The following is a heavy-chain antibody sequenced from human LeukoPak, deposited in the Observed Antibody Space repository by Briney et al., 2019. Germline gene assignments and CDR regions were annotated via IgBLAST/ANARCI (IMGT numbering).Heavy chain of an antibody. J-gene: IGHJ6*03. CDR1: GYTFTSYD. D-gene: IGHD3-16*01. Sequence: WASVKVSCKASGYTFTSYDINWVRQATGQGLEWMGWMNPNSGNTGYAQKFQGRVTMTRNTSISTAYMELSSLRSEDTAVYYCARGKGIMITFGGPPYYMDVWGKGTTVTVSS. V-gene: IGHV1-8*01. CDR2: MNPNSGNT. CDR3: ARGKGIMITFGGPPYYMDV.